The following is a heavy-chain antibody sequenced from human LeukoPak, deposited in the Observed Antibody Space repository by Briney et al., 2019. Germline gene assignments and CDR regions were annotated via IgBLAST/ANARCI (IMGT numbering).Heavy chain of an antibody. CDR2: ISGSGGST. J-gene: IGHJ4*02. CDR1: GFTFSSYA. Sequence: HPGGSLRLSCAASGFTFSSYAMSWVRQAPGKGLEWVSAISGSGGSTYYADSVKGRFTISRDNAKNSLFVQMNSLRAEDTALYYCAKDACSGTSCSFDYWGQGTLVTVSS. D-gene: IGHD2-2*01. CDR3: AKDACSGTSCSFDY. V-gene: IGHV3-23*01.